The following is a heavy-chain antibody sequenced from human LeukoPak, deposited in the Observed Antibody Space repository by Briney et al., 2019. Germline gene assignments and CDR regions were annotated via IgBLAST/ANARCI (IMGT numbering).Heavy chain of an antibody. D-gene: IGHD6-13*01. J-gene: IGHJ4*02. Sequence: SETLSLTCTVSGGSISSSSYYWGWIRQPPGKGLEWIGSIYYSGSTYYNPSLKSRVTISVDTSKNQFSLKLSSVTAADTAVYYCARRGTPIAAAGTDYWGQGTLVTVSS. CDR3: ARRGTPIAAAGTDY. V-gene: IGHV4-39*01. CDR2: IYYSGST. CDR1: GGSISSSSYY.